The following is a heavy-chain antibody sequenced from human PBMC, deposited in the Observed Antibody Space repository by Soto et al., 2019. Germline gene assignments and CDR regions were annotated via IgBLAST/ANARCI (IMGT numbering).Heavy chain of an antibody. V-gene: IGHV1-18*01. Sequence: QVQLVQSGAEVKKPGASVKVYCKASGYTFTSYGISWVRQAPGQGLEWMGWISAYHGNTNYAQKLQGRVTMTTDTFTSTAYMELMSLRSDDTAVYYCARGYSSSWRTSYDYYGMDVWGQGATVPVSS. CDR2: ISAYHGNT. CDR1: GYTFTSYG. J-gene: IGHJ6*02. CDR3: ARGYSSSWRTSYDYYGMDV. D-gene: IGHD6-13*01.